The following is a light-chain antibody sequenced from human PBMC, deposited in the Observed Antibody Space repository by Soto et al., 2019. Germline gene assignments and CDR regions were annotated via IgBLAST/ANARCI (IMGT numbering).Light chain of an antibody. V-gene: IGLV1-47*01. CDR3: LAWDASLSAWV. CDR1: SSNLGRNY. Sequence: QSVLTQPPSASGTPGQRVTISCSGSSSNLGRNYVYWYQQVPGTAPKLLISRDNQRHSGVPDRVSGSKSGNSASLAVSGLRSDDEADYYCLAWDASLSAWVFGGGTKLTVL. J-gene: IGLJ3*02. CDR2: RDN.